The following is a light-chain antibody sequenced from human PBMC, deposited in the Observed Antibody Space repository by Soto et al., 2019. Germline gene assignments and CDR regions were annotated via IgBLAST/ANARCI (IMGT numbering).Light chain of an antibody. CDR3: QQRYSSPLT. V-gene: IGKV3-11*01. CDR1: QSISGH. Sequence: EIFLAQSPALPSLAPVDRTTLLFRASQSISGHLAWYQQTPGQAPRLLIYDASKRATGIPARFSGSGSGTDFILAISSLEPEDFASYYCQQRYSSPLTFGGGTKVDIK. J-gene: IGKJ4*01. CDR2: DAS.